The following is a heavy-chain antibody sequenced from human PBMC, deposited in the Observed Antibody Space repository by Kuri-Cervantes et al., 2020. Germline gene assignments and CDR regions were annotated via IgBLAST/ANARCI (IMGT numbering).Heavy chain of an antibody. V-gene: IGHV3-30*03. CDR3: ARAAGSYYYDSSGYYRVAVPPCDY. CDR1: GFTFSSYG. J-gene: IGHJ4*02. CDR2: ISYDGSNK. D-gene: IGHD3-22*01. Sequence: GGSLRLSCAASGFTFSSYGMHWVRQAPGKGLEWVAVISYDGSNKYYADSVKGRFTISRDNSKNTLYLQMNSLRAEDTAVYYCARAAGSYYYDSSGYYRVAVPPCDYWGQGTLVTVSS.